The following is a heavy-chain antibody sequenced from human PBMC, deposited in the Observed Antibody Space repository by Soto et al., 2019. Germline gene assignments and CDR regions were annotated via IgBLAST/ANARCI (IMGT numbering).Heavy chain of an antibody. Sequence: GGCLRLSCAASGFTFSNYWMSWVRQAPGKGLEWVANIKQDGSESNYADSVKGRFTISRDNAENSLYLQMTSLRADDTAVYYCASARHIGPWGQGTLVTVSS. CDR3: ASARHIGP. V-gene: IGHV3-7*01. D-gene: IGHD2-21*01. J-gene: IGHJ5*02. CDR1: GFTFSNYW. CDR2: IKQDGSES.